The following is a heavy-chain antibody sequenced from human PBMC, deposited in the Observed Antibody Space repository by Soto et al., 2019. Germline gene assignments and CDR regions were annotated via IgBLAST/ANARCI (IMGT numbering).Heavy chain of an antibody. J-gene: IGHJ1*01. CDR1: GGTFSSYT. CDR3: ARIPMRHYDFWSCPHQH. CDR2: IIPILGIA. D-gene: IGHD3-3*01. Sequence: QVQLVQSGAEVKKPGSSVKVSCKASGGTFSSYTISWVRQAPGQGLEWMGRIIPILGIANYAQKFQGRVTITADKYTSTAYMELSSLRSEDTAVYYCARIPMRHYDFWSCPHQHWGQGTLVTVSS. V-gene: IGHV1-69*02.